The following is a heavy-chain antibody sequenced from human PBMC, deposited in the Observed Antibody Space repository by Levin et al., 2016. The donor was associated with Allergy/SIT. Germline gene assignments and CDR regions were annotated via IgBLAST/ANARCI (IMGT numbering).Heavy chain of an antibody. V-gene: IGHV1-69*04. J-gene: IGHJ4*02. D-gene: IGHD4/OR15-4a*01. Sequence: SVKVSCKTSGATFSNFAISWVRQVPGQGFEWMGRIIPILDLTDYAQRFQDRITIIADKSTYTAYMELTSLRSEDTAVYYCATFPDYGDNTGAPDCWGQGTLVTVSS. CDR3: ATFPDYGDNTGAPDC. CDR1: GATFSNFA. CDR2: IIPILDLT.